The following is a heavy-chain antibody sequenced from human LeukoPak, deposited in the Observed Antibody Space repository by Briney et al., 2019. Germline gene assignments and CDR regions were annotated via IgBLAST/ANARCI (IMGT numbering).Heavy chain of an antibody. D-gene: IGHD7-27*01. CDR3: TRAAGDSSPFDY. Sequence: GGSLRLSCTASGFTIGDYAMSWVRQAPGKGLEWVGFIRSKAYGGITEYAASVKGRFTISRDDSKSIAYLQMNSLKTEDTAVYYCTRAAGDSSPFDYWGQGTLVTVSS. J-gene: IGHJ4*02. CDR2: IRSKAYGGIT. V-gene: IGHV3-49*04. CDR1: GFTIGDYA.